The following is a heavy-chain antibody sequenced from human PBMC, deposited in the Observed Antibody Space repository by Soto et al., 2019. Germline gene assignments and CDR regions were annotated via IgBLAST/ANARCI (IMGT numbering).Heavy chain of an antibody. J-gene: IGHJ6*02. D-gene: IGHD3-10*01. CDR2: FYYSGNT. CDR1: GDSISDYY. V-gene: IGHV4-4*07. Sequence: SETLSLTCTVSGDSISDYYWSWIRQPAGKGLEWIGRFYYSGNTKSNPSLKSRVTISVDTSKSQFYLRLNSVTAADTAVYYCASSAGHPGDFFYYNGMDVWGQGTTVTVSS. CDR3: ASSAGHPGDFFYYNGMDV.